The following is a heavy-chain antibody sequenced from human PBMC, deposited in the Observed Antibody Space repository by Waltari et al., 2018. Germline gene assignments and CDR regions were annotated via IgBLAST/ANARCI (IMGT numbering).Heavy chain of an antibody. Sequence: EVQLVESGGGLVQPGGSLRLSCAASGFTFSSYWMHWVRQAPGKGLVWVSRINSDGSSTSDADSVKGRFTISRDNAKNTLYLQMNSLRAEDTAVYYCAREDNWNDDGVDYWGQGTLVTVSS. CDR3: AREDNWNDDGVDY. CDR2: INSDGSST. J-gene: IGHJ4*02. D-gene: IGHD1-1*01. V-gene: IGHV3-74*01. CDR1: GFTFSSYW.